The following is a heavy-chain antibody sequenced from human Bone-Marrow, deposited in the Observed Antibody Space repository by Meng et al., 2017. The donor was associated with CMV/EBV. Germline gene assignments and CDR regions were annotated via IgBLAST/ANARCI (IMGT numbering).Heavy chain of an antibody. CDR3: ARRCRINRYYYYYGMDV. Sequence: SETLSLTCAVYGGSFSGYYWSWIRQPPGKGLEWIGEINHSGSTNYNPSLKSRVTISVDTSKNQFSLKLSSVTAADTAVYYCARRCRINRYYYYYGMDVWGQGTTVTVSS. CDR1: GGSFSGYY. D-gene: IGHD1-14*01. V-gene: IGHV4-34*01. J-gene: IGHJ6*02. CDR2: INHSGST.